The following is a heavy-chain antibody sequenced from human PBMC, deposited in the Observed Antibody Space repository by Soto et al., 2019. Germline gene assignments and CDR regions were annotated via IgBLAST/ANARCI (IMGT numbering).Heavy chain of an antibody. V-gene: IGHV3-13*01. J-gene: IGHJ6*04. Sequence: GGSLRLSCAASGFTFSSYDMHWVRQATGKGLEWVSAIGTAGDTYYPGSVKGRFTISRENAKNSLYLQMNSLRAGDTAVYYCARVSSSGPPDVWGKGTTVTVSS. CDR1: GFTFSSYD. CDR3: ARVSSSGPPDV. D-gene: IGHD6-19*01. CDR2: IGTAGDT.